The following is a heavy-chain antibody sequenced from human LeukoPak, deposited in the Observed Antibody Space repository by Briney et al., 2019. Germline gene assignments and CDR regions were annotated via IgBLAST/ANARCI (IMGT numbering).Heavy chain of an antibody. CDR3: ATWGVNYGMDV. D-gene: IGHD7-27*01. J-gene: IGHJ6*02. V-gene: IGHV3-7*05. Sequence: GGSLRLSCAASGFTFRSYWMTRVRQAPGKGLEWVANINQNGNEKYYLDSLKGRFSVSSDNAKNSLYLQMNGLTAEDTAVYYCATWGVNYGMDVWGQGTTVTVSS. CDR2: INQNGNEK. CDR1: GFTFRSYW.